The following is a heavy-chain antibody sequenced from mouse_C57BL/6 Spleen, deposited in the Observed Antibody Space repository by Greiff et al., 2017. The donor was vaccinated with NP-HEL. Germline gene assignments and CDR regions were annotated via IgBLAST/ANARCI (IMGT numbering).Heavy chain of an antibody. CDR1: GYTFTDYY. D-gene: IGHD1-1*01. J-gene: IGHJ3*01. V-gene: IGHV1-76*01. CDR2: IYPGSGNT. CDR3: ARSDFHCYGSSYPAWFAD. Sequence: VQLQQSGAELVRPGASVKLSCKASGYTFTDYYINWVKQRPGQGLEWIARIYPGSGNTYYNEKFKGKATLTAEKSSSTAYMQLGSLTSEDSAVYFCARSDFHCYGSSYPAWFADWGQGTLVTVSA.